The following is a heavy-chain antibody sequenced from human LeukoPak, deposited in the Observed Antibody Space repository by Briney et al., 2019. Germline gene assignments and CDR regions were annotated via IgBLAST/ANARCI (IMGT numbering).Heavy chain of an antibody. Sequence: PGGSLRLSCAASGFDFRNAWMSWVRQAPGKGLEWVGLIKSKTSGGTTHYAAPVQGRFSISRDDSKNTLYLQVISLKTEDTGVYYCAKVGTKSNFDYWGQGTLVTVSS. D-gene: IGHD1-7*01. CDR2: IKSKTSGGTT. V-gene: IGHV3-15*01. CDR1: GFDFRNAW. J-gene: IGHJ4*02. CDR3: AKVGTKSNFDY.